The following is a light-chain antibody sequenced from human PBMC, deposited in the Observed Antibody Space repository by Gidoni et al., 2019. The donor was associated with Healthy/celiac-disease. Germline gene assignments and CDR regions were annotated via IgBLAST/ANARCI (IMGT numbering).Light chain of an antibody. CDR2: GAS. CDR3: QQYGSSPLT. Sequence: LVLTQSSGTLSLSPGERATLSCRASQSVSSSYLAWSQQKPGQAPRLLIYGASSRATGIPDRFSGSGSGTDFTLTISRLEPEEFAVYYCQQYGSSPLTFGGGTKVEIK. J-gene: IGKJ4*01. CDR1: QSVSSSY. V-gene: IGKV3-20*01.